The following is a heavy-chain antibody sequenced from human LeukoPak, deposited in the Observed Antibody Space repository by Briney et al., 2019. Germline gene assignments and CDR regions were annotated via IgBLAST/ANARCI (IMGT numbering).Heavy chain of an antibody. J-gene: IGHJ4*02. D-gene: IGHD6-13*01. Sequence: ASVKVSCKASGYTFAGYYMHWVRQAPGQGLGWMGWINPNSGGTNYAQKFQGRVTMTRDTSISTAYMELSRLRSDDTAVYYCARGPYYSSSPLDYWGQGTLVIVSS. CDR2: INPNSGGT. V-gene: IGHV1-2*02. CDR3: ARGPYYSSSPLDY. CDR1: GYTFAGYY.